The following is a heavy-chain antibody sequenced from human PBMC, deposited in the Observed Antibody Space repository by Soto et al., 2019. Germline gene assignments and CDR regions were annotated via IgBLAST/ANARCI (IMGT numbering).Heavy chain of an antibody. Sequence: VHLLESGGGLVQPGGSLKLSCATSGVGFSNYGMSWVRQAPGKGLEWVSGISASGDSTYYADPVKGRFTISGDNSKRTLYLQMNSLRAEDTAIYYCATDPRGAAYWGQGTQVTVS. CDR2: ISASGDST. J-gene: IGHJ4*02. CDR3: ATDPRGAAY. CDR1: GVGFSNYG. V-gene: IGHV3-23*01. D-gene: IGHD2-15*01.